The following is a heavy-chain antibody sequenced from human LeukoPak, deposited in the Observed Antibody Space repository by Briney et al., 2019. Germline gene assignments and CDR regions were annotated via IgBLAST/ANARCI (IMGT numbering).Heavy chain of an antibody. Sequence: XXPGQXXXWXGMINPSGGRTHYAQEFQGRVTMTRDTSTSTVYMEVNSLRSEDTAVYYCARADCGGDCDALWFDPWGQGTLVTVSS. D-gene: IGHD2-21*02. J-gene: IGHJ5*02. CDR3: ARADCGGDCDALWFDP. CDR2: INPSGGRT. V-gene: IGHV1-46*01.